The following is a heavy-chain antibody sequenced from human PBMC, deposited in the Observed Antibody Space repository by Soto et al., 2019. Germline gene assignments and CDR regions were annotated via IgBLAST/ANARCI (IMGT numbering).Heavy chain of an antibody. CDR2: ICSSGST. CDR3: ARHYPPLLYGSGPRDI. D-gene: IGHD3-10*01. CDR1: GGSISNSY. Sequence: QVQLQESGPGLMRPSETLSLTCTVSGGSISNSYWSWIRLSPGKGLEWIGYICSSGSTNYNPSLETRGSISVNTSKNQFSLKLTSLIAADTAIYYCARHYPPLLYGSGPRDIWGQGTTVTISS. J-gene: IGHJ6*02. V-gene: IGHV4-59*08.